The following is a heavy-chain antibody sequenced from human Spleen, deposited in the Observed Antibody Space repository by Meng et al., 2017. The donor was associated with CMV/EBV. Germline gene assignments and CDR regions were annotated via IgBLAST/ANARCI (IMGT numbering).Heavy chain of an antibody. Sequence: SETLSLTCAVYGGSFSGYYWSWIRQPPGKGLEWIGEINHSGSTNYNPSLKSRVTISVDTSKNQFSLKLSSVTAADTAVYYCAGEAHAHSDYWGQGTLVTVSS. CDR2: INHSGST. V-gene: IGHV4-34*01. J-gene: IGHJ4*01. D-gene: IGHD2-8*01. CDR1: GGSFSGYY. CDR3: AGEAHAHSDY.